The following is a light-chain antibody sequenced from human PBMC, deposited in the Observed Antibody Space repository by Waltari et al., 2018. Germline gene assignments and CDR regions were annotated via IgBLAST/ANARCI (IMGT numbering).Light chain of an antibody. V-gene: IGLV2-11*01. CDR2: YVN. J-gene: IGLJ3*02. CDR3: WSFAGRYTWV. CDR1: SSDVGLYDY. Sequence: QSALTQPRSVSGSPGQSVTISCTGSSSDVGLYDYVSWYQHQPGKAPKLIIYYVNKRPSGVPSRFSGSQSGNTASLTISGLQAEDEADYYCWSFAGRYTWVFGGGTKLSVL.